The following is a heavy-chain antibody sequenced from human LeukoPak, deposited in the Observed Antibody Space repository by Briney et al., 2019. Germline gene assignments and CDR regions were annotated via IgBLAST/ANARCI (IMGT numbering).Heavy chain of an antibody. CDR3: ARVIAAAIYYYYGMDV. D-gene: IGHD6-13*01. J-gene: IGHJ6*02. CDR1: GFSFSDYS. CDR2: VSSSSSYI. Sequence: GGSLRLSCAASGFSFSDYSMNWVRQAPGKGLEWVSSVSSSSSYIYYADSVKGRFTISRDNAKNSLYLQMNTLRAEDTAVYYCARVIAAAIYYYYGMDVWGQGTTVTVSS. V-gene: IGHV3-21*01.